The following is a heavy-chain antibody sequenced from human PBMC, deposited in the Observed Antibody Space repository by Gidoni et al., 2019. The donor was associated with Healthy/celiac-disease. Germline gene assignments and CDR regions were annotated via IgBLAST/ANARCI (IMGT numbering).Heavy chain of an antibody. Sequence: DVQLVQSGAEVKKPGESLRISCKGSGYSFTSYWISWVRQMPGKGLEWMGRIDPSDSYSNYSPSFQGHVTISADKSISTAYLQWSSLKASDTAMYYCARGVYDYYYMDVWGKGTTVIVSS. CDR2: IDPSDSYS. D-gene: IGHD2-2*01. CDR1: GYSFTSYW. J-gene: IGHJ6*03. CDR3: ARGVYDYYYMDV. V-gene: IGHV5-10-1*03.